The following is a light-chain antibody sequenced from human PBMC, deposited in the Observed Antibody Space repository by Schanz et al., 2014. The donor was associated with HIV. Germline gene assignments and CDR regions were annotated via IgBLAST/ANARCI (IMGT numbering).Light chain of an antibody. Sequence: DIQMTQSPSTLSASVGDRVTITCRASQSIGSWLAWYQQRPGEAPKLLIYKTSGLESGVPSRFSGSGSGTEFTLTISSLQPDDSATYYCQHYDSYPWTFGQGTKVEI. V-gene: IGKV1-5*03. J-gene: IGKJ1*01. CDR2: KTS. CDR3: QHYDSYPWT. CDR1: QSIGSW.